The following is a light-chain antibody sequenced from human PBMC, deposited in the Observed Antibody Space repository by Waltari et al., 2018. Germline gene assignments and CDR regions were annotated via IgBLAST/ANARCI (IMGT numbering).Light chain of an antibody. CDR2: LNSDGSH. CDR1: SGHSSYA. V-gene: IGLV4-69*01. J-gene: IGLJ2*01. CDR3: QTWDTGIL. Sequence: QPVLTQSPSASASLGASVKLTCTLSSGHSSYAIAWHQQQQGKAPRYLMRLNSDGSHNKGDGIPDRFSGSSSGAERYLTISNLQSEDEADYYCQTWDTGILFGGGTRLTVL.